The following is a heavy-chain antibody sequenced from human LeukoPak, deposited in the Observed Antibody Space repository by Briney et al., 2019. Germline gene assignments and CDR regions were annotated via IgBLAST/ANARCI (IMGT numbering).Heavy chain of an antibody. J-gene: IGHJ4*02. Sequence: SETLSLTCTVSGGSISSYYWSWIRQPPGKGLEWIGYIYYSGNTNYNPSLKSRVTISVDTSKNQFSLKLSSVTAADTAVYYCASSMSPYSSSWYRGDYWGQGTLVTVSS. CDR2: IYYSGNT. CDR3: ASSMSPYSSSWYRGDY. V-gene: IGHV4-59*01. CDR1: GGSISSYY. D-gene: IGHD6-13*01.